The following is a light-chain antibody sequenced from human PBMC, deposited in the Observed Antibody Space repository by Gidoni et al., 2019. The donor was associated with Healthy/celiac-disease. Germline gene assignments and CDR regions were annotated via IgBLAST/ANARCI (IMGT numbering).Light chain of an antibody. V-gene: IGKV1-9*01. CDR1: QGISSY. CDR3: QQLNSYPRVT. Sequence: DIQLTQSPSFLSASVGDRVTITCRASQGISSYLAWYQQKPGKAPKLLIYAASTFQSGVPSRFSGSGSGTEFTLTISSLQPEDFATYYCQQLNSYPRVTFGHXTKVDIK. J-gene: IGKJ3*01. CDR2: AAS.